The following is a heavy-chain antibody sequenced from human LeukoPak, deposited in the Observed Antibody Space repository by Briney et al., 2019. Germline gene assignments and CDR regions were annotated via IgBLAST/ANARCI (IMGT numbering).Heavy chain of an antibody. CDR3: ATGGEVPAAMHYMDV. V-gene: IGHV1-24*01. CDR2: FDPEDGET. CDR1: GYTLTELS. J-gene: IGHJ6*03. D-gene: IGHD2-2*01. Sequence: ASVKVSCKVSGYTLTELSMHWVRQAPGKGLEWMGGFDPEDGETIYAQKFQGRVTMTEDTSTDTAYMELSSLRSEDTAVYYCATGGEVPAAMHYMDVWGKGTTVTISS.